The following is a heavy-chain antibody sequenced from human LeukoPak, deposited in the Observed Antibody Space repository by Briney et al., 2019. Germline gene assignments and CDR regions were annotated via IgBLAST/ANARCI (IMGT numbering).Heavy chain of an antibody. CDR3: AKDGPDDFWTGYDY. CDR2: ISGSGGST. Sequence: GGSLRLSCAASGFTFSSYAMSWVRQAPGKGLDWVSAISGSGGSTYYADSVKGRFTISRDNSKNTLYLQMNSLRAEDTAVYYCAKDGPDDFWTGYDYWGQGTLVTVSS. J-gene: IGHJ4*02. D-gene: IGHD3-3*01. V-gene: IGHV3-23*01. CDR1: GFTFSSYA.